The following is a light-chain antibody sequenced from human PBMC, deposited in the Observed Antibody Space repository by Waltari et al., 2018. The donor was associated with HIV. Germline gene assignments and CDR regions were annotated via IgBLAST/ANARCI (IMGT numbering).Light chain of an antibody. V-gene: IGLV1-44*01. J-gene: IGLJ2*01. CDR1: SSNIGGNT. CDR2: GKN. CDR3: ASWDDSLNGPV. Sequence: QSVLTQPPSTSGTPGQRVTISCPGSSSNIGGNTVSWFQQLPVKAPKVLIYGKNQRPSGVPDRFSGSKSGTSASLAIGGLQSEDEADYYCASWDDSLNGPVFGGGTTLTVL.